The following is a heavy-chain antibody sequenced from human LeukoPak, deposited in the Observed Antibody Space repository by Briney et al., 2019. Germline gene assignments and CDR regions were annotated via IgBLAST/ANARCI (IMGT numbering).Heavy chain of an antibody. V-gene: IGHV1-46*01. CDR3: ATAPSLDY. Sequence: GASVKVSCKASVYTFTSYYMHWVRQAPGQGLEWMGIINPSGGSTSYAQKFQGRVTMTKDMSTSTVYMELSSLRSEDTAVYYCATAPSLDYWGEGTLVTVSS. J-gene: IGHJ4*02. CDR1: VYTFTSYY. CDR2: INPSGGST. D-gene: IGHD2-2*01.